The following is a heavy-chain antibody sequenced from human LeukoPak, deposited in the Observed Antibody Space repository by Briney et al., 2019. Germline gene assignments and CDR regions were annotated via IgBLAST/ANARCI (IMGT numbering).Heavy chain of an antibody. CDR2: IHYSGTT. CDR3: VKAAPGPHDAFDI. CDR1: GGSISSCY. Sequence: SETLSLTCTVSGGSISSCYRSWIRQPPGKGLEWIANIHYSGTTNYNPSLKGRVTISIDTSKNQFSLRLSSVTATDTAVYYCVKAAPGPHDAFDIWGQGTMVTVSS. D-gene: IGHD2-15*01. V-gene: IGHV4-59*08. J-gene: IGHJ3*02.